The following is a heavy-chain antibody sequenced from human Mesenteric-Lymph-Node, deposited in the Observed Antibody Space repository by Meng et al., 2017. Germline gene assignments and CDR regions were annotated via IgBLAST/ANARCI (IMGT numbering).Heavy chain of an antibody. Sequence: SVKVSCKASGGTFSSYAISWVRQAPGQGLEWMGGIIPIFGTANYAQKFQGRVTITADKSTSTAYMELSSLRSEDTAVYYCARDLSIVATISFDYWGQGTLVTVSS. D-gene: IGHD5-12*01. CDR2: IIPIFGTA. CDR1: GGTFSSYA. CDR3: ARDLSIVATISFDY. V-gene: IGHV1-69*06. J-gene: IGHJ4*02.